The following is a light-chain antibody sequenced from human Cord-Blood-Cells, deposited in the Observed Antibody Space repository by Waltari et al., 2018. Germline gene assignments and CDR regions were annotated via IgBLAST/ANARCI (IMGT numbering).Light chain of an antibody. J-gene: IGLJ2*01. CDR2: DVS. CDR1: SRDVGGYHY. CDR3: SSYTSSSTVV. V-gene: IGLV2-14*01. Sequence: QSALTHPASVSGSPGQSITISCTGTSRDVGGYHYVSWYQQHPGKAPKLMIYDVSHRPSGVSNRFSGSKSGNTASLTISGLQAEDEADYYCSSYTSSSTVVFGGGTKLTVL.